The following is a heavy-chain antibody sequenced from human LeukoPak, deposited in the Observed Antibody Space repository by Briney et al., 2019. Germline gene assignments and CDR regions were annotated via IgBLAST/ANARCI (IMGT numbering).Heavy chain of an antibody. V-gene: IGHV1-69*06. CDR3: ARGGAVATMSHPFDY. CDR2: IIPIFGTA. CDR1: GGTLSSYA. D-gene: IGHD5-24*01. J-gene: IGHJ4*02. Sequence: SVKVSCKASGGTLSSYAISWVRQAPGQGLEWMGGIIPIFGTANYAQKFQGRVTITADKSTSTAYMELSSLRSEDTAVYYCARGGAVATMSHPFDYWGQGTLVTVSS.